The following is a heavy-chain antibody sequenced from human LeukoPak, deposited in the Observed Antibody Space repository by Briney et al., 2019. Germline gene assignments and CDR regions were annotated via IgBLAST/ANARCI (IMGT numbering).Heavy chain of an antibody. V-gene: IGHV4-39*07. J-gene: IGHJ4*02. D-gene: IGHD2-2*01. Sequence: SETLSLTCTVSGGSISTSNYYWGWIRQPPGKGLEWIGNIFYSGSTYYSPSLRSRVTISLDTSRNQFSLKLSSVTAADTAVYYCARVRIVVVPAALPADFDYWGQGTLVTVSS. CDR3: ARVRIVVVPAALPADFDY. CDR1: GGSISTSNYY. CDR2: IFYSGST.